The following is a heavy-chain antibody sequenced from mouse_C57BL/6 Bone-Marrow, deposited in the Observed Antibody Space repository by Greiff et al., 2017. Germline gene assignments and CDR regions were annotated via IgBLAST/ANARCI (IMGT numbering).Heavy chain of an antibody. CDR2: ISSVGSYT. J-gene: IGHJ3*01. CDR1: GFTFSRYG. D-gene: IGHD2-3*01. Sequence: EVQGVESGGDLVKPGGSLKLSCAASGFTFSRYGLSWVRQTPDQRLEWVGTISSVGSYTYYPDSVKGRFTISRDNAKNTLYLQMSRLKSEDTAMYYCARLGGYYVAWFAYWGQGTLVTVSA. CDR3: ARLGGYYVAWFAY. V-gene: IGHV5-6*01.